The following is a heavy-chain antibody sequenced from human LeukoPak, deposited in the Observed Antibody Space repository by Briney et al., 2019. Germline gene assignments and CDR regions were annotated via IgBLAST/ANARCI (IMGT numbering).Heavy chain of an antibody. J-gene: IGHJ5*02. CDR3: AREHCSGGSCYSEGFDP. V-gene: IGHV1-2*02. Sequence: ASVKVSCKASGYTFTGYYMHWVRQAPGQGLEWMGWINPSSGGTNYAQKFQGRVTMTRDTSISTAYMELSRLRSDDTAVYYCAREHCSGGSCYSEGFDPWGQGTLVTVSS. CDR1: GYTFTGYY. D-gene: IGHD2-15*01. CDR2: INPSSGGT.